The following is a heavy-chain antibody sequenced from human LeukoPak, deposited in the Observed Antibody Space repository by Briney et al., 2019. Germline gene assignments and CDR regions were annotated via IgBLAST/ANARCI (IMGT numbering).Heavy chain of an antibody. V-gene: IGHV1-69*04. CDR3: ASGQAMVSLFDY. Sequence: SVKVSCKASGGTFSSYAISWVRQAPGQGLEWMGRIIPILGIANYAQKFQGRVTITADKSTSTAYMELSSLRSEDTAVYYCASGQAMVSLFDYWGQGALVTVSS. CDR1: GGTFSSYA. D-gene: IGHD5-18*01. CDR2: IIPILGIA. J-gene: IGHJ4*02.